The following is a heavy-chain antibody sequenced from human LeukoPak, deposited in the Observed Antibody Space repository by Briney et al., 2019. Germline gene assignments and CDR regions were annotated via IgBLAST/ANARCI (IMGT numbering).Heavy chain of an antibody. J-gene: IGHJ4*02. Sequence: GGSLRLSCAASGFTFSSYSMNWVRQAPGKGLEWVSSITSSSSDIYYADSVKGRFTISRDNAKNSLYLQMNSLRAEDTAVYYCARVPLGGGILTGYPLYYFDYWGQGSLVTVSP. V-gene: IGHV3-21*01. D-gene: IGHD3-9*01. CDR2: ITSSSSDI. CDR3: ARVPLGGGILTGYPLYYFDY. CDR1: GFTFSSYS.